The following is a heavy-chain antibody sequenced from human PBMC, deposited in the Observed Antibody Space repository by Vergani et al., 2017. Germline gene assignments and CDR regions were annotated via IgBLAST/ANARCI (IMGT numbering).Heavy chain of an antibody. CDR1: GGTFSSYA. J-gene: IGHJ6*02. Sequence: QVQLVQSGAEVKKPGSSVKVSCKASGGTFSSYAISWVRQAPGQGLEWMGRSIPIFGTANYAQKFQGRVTITADESTSTAYMELSSLRSEDTAVYYCARHIVVVPAAITMSAGYGMDVWGQGTTVTVSS. CDR2: SIPIFGTA. CDR3: ARHIVVVPAAITMSAGYGMDV. V-gene: IGHV1-69*18. D-gene: IGHD2-2*02.